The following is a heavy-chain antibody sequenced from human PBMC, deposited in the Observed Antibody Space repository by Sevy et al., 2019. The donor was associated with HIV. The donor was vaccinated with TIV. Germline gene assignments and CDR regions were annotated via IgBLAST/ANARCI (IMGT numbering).Heavy chain of an antibody. Sequence: ASVKVSCKTSGYSFKGFFMDWVRQAPGQGPEWMGRINPNTGGADYAQKFQGRVTMTLDTSITTAYVEIHRLTPDDTAMYYCANFGNWYNNPEVNFDYWGQGTLVTVSS. D-gene: IGHD1-20*01. CDR1: GYSFKGFF. J-gene: IGHJ4*02. CDR2: INPNTGGA. CDR3: ANFGNWYNNPEVNFDY. V-gene: IGHV1-2*06.